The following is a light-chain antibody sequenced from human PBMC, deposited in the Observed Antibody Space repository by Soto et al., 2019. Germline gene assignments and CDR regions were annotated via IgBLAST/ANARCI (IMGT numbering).Light chain of an antibody. CDR3: QQYETYSGT. V-gene: IGKV1-5*03. Sequence: GDRVTITCRASQIINTWLAWYQQKPGKAPKLVIYRASNLVNGVPSRFSGSGSGTEFTLSISSLQPDYFSIYYCQQYETYSGTFGPGTKVDL. CDR1: QIINTW. J-gene: IGKJ3*01. CDR2: RAS.